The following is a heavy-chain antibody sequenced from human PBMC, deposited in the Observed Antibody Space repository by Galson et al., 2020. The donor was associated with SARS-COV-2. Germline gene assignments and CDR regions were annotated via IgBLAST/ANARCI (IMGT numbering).Heavy chain of an antibody. D-gene: IGHD6-13*01. CDR2: IYSEGSST. J-gene: IGHJ6*03. Sequence: GGSLRLSCAASGFTFSSYWMHWVRQAPGKGLVWVSRIYSEGSSTSYADSVKGRFTISGDNAKNTLYLQMNSLRAEDTAVYYCARDSWIAAAGTLTFDYYYYMDVWGKGTTVTVSS. CDR3: ARDSWIAAAGTLTFDYYYYMDV. CDR1: GFTFSSYW. V-gene: IGHV3-74*01.